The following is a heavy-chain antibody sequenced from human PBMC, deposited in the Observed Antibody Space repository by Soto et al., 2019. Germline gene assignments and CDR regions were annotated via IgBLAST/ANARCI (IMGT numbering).Heavy chain of an antibody. CDR3: TRGVGVLINYGLDV. CDR2: ITGSSSTM. CDR1: GFTFSNYA. Sequence: EVQLVESGGGLVQPGGSLRLSCAASGFTFSNYAMNWVRQGPGKGLEWVTYITGSSSTMYYADSVKGRFTISRENAKNPLFLQMTSPRDEVTAVYCGTRGVGVLINYGLDVWCQGTMVTVSS. J-gene: IGHJ6*02. V-gene: IGHV3-48*02. D-gene: IGHD1-26*01.